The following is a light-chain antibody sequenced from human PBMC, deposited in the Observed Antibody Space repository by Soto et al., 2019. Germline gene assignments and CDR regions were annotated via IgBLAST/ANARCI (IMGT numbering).Light chain of an antibody. CDR3: QQYESTPPT. Sequence: DIVMTQSPDSLAVSLGERATSNCKSSQRVLYSSNNKHYLAWYQQRPGQPPKLLIYWASTRESGVPDRFSGSGSGTDFTLTIASLQAEDVAVYYCQQYESTPPTFGNGTKVESK. CDR1: QRVLYSSNNKHY. CDR2: WAS. J-gene: IGKJ2*01. V-gene: IGKV4-1*01.